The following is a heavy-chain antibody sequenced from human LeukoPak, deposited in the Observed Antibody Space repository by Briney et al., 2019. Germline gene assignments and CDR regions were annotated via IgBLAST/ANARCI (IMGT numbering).Heavy chain of an antibody. J-gene: IGHJ4*02. CDR1: GGSISSSSYY. CDR2: IYYSGST. D-gene: IGHD3-10*01. V-gene: IGHV4-61*01. Sequence: SETLSLTCTVSGGSISSSSYYWSWIRQPPGKGLEWIGYIYYSGSTNYNPSLKSRVTISVDTSKNQFSLKLSSVTAADTAVYYCASGRGLHGGFDYWGQGTLVTVSS. CDR3: ASGRGLHGGFDY.